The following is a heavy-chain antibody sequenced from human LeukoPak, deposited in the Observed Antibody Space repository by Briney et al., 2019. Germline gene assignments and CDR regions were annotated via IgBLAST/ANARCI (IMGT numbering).Heavy chain of an antibody. J-gene: IGHJ4*02. D-gene: IGHD2-2*01. V-gene: IGHV4-59*08. CDR3: ARYIRRGYCSSTSCYGGHDY. CDR2: IYYSGST. CDR1: GGSISSYY. Sequence: SETLSLTCTVSGGSISSYYRSWIRQPPGKGLEWIGYIYYSGSTNYNPSLKSRVTISVDTSKNQFSLKLSSVTAADTAVYYCARYIRRGYCSSTSCYGGHDYWGQGTLVTVSS.